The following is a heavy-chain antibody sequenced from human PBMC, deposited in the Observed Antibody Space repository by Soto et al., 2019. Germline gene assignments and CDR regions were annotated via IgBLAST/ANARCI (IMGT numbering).Heavy chain of an antibody. CDR1: GGSISSYY. CDR3: ARGSHYDFWGGFLPERRNYYMDV. Sequence: QVQLQESGPGLVKPSETLSLTCTVSGGSISSYYWSWIRQPPGKGLEWIGYIYYSGSTNYNPSLKSRVTISVDTSKNQFSLKLSSVTAADTAVYYCARGSHYDFWGGFLPERRNYYMDVWGKGTTVTVSS. V-gene: IGHV4-59*01. D-gene: IGHD3-3*01. CDR2: IYYSGST. J-gene: IGHJ6*03.